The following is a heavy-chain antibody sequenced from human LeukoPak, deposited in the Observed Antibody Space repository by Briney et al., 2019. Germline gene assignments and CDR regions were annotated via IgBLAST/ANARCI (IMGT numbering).Heavy chain of an antibody. Sequence: GGSLRLSCAASGFTFSSYGMNWVRQAPGKGLEWVSSISSSSSYIYYADSVKGRFTISRDNAKNSLYLQMNSLRAEDTAVYYCARDLKADYYGSGPYFGYWGQGTLVTVSS. J-gene: IGHJ4*02. CDR1: GFTFSSYG. D-gene: IGHD3-10*01. CDR2: ISSSSSYI. V-gene: IGHV3-21*01. CDR3: ARDLKADYYGSGPYFGY.